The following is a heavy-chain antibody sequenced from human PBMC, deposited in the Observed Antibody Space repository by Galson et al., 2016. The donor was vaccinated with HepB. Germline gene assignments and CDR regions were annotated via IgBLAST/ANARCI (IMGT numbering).Heavy chain of an antibody. V-gene: IGHV3-21*01. D-gene: IGHD3-3*01. J-gene: IGHJ4*02. CDR3: ARDHYDFWSAYIASLGGFIDY. Sequence: SLRLSCAASGFTFSTYNMNWVRQAPGKGLEWVSSISSSSTYIYYADSVKGRFTISRDNAKNSLYLQMNSLRAEDTAVYHCARDHYDFWSAYIASLGGFIDYWGQGTLVTVSS. CDR1: GFTFSTYN. CDR2: ISSSSTYI.